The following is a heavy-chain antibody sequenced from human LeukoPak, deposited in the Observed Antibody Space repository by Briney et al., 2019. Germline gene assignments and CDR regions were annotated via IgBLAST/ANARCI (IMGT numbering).Heavy chain of an antibody. V-gene: IGHV3-33*01. D-gene: IGHD5-24*01. J-gene: IGHJ4*02. CDR3: ARDRGDGYRKSFDY. CDR1: GFTFSSYG. CDR2: IWYDGSNK. Sequence: GGSLRLSCAASGFTFSSYGMHWVRQAPGKGLEWAAVIWYDGSNKYYADSVKGRFTISRDNSKNTLYLQMNSLRAEDTAVYYCARDRGDGYRKSFDYWGQGTLVTVSS.